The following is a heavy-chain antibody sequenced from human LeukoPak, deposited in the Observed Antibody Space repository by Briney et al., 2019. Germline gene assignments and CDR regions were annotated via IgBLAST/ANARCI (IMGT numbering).Heavy chain of an antibody. V-gene: IGHV1-2*02. J-gene: IGHJ3*02. CDR3: ARPIAVAADAFDI. CDR2: INPNSGGT. Sequence: ASVKVSCKASGYTFTGYYMHWVRQAPGQGLEWMGWINPNSGGTNYAQKFQGRVTMTRDTSISTAYLQWSSLKASDTAMYYCARPIAVAADAFDIWGQGTMVTVSS. D-gene: IGHD6-19*01. CDR1: GYTFTGYY.